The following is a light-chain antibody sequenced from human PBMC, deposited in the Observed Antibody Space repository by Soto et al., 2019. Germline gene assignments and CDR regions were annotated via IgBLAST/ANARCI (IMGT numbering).Light chain of an antibody. CDR2: DAS. CDR1: QSVSSY. Sequence: EIVLTQSPATLSLSPGERATRSCRASQSVSSYLAWYQQKPGQAPRLLIYDASNRATGIPARFSGSGSGTDFTLTISSLEPEDFAVYYCQQRSNWLTFGGGTEVEIK. CDR3: QQRSNWLT. V-gene: IGKV3-11*01. J-gene: IGKJ4*01.